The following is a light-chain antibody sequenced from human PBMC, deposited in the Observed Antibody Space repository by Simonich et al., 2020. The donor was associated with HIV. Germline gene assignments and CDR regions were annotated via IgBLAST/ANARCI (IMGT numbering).Light chain of an antibody. J-gene: IGKJ4*01. CDR3: QQYNGYSLT. CDR2: KES. V-gene: IGKV1-5*03. CDR1: QRISRG. Sequence: DIQMTQSPSTLSASVGDRVTITCRASQRISRGLAWYQQKPGKAPKLLIYKESTLESGVPSRFSGSGSGTEFTLTISSLQPDDFATYYCQQYNGYSLTFGGGTKVEIK.